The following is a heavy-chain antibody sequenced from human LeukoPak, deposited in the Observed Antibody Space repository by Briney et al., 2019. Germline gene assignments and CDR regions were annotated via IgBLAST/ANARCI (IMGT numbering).Heavy chain of an antibody. D-gene: IGHD3-10*01. CDR1: GGSISSYY. Sequence: SETLSLTCTVSGGSISSYYWSWIRQPPGKGLEWIGYIYYSGGTNYNPSLKSRVTISVDTSKNQFSLKLSSVTAADTAVYYCARDAHGGWFDPWGQGTLVTVSS. CDR2: IYYSGGT. J-gene: IGHJ5*02. CDR3: ARDAHGGWFDP. V-gene: IGHV4-59*01.